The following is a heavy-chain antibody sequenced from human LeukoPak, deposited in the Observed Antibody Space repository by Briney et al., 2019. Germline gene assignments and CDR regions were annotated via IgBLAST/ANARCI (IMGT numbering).Heavy chain of an antibody. J-gene: IGHJ4*02. D-gene: IGHD3-22*01. CDR2: INRSGST. CDR1: GGSLSGYY. Sequence: SETLSLTCAVYGGSLSGYYWSRIRQAPGKGLEWIGEINHKGLEWIGEINRSGSTNYNPSLKSRVTISGDTSKNWLSLRLTSVTAADTAVYYCARVGSSGYLDYWGQGTLVTVSS. V-gene: IGHV4-34*01. CDR3: ARVGSSGYLDY.